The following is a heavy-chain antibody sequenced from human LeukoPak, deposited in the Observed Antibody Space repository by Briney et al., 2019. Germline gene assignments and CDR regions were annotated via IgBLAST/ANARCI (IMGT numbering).Heavy chain of an antibody. Sequence: GGSLRLSCAASGFTFSSYGMHWVPQAPGKGLEGVGVIWYDGSNKYYADSVKGRFTISRDNSKNTLYLQMNSLRAEDTAVYYCARGDFWSGYKIDYWGQGTLVTVSS. D-gene: IGHD3-3*01. CDR2: IWYDGSNK. J-gene: IGHJ4*02. V-gene: IGHV3-33*01. CDR3: ARGDFWSGYKIDY. CDR1: GFTFSSYG.